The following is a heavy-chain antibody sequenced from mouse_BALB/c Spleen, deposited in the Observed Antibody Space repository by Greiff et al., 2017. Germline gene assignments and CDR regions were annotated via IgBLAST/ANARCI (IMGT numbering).Heavy chain of an antibody. D-gene: IGHD2-2*01. Sequence: EVQLMESGGGLVKPGGSLKLSCAASGFAFSSYYMSWVRQTPEKRLEWVAYISSGGGSTYYPDTVKGRYTISGDNATNTLYLQMSSLKYEDTAMYCGARDGYDDWYCFDYWGQGTTLTVSS. CDR3: ARDGYDDWYCFDY. V-gene: IGHV5-12-1*01. CDR2: ISSGGGST. CDR1: GFAFSSYY. J-gene: IGHJ2*01.